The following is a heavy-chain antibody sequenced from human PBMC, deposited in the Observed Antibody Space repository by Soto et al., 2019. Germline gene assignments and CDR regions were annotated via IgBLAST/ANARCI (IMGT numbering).Heavy chain of an antibody. Sequence: QALSLTSAISGGSVSSNSAACNLIRHSPSRGLEWLGRTYYRSKWYNDYAVSVKSRITINPDTSKNQFSLQLNSVTPEDTAVYYCARDISSSWYWFDPWGQGTLVTVPS. CDR3: ARDISSSWYWFDP. V-gene: IGHV6-1*01. D-gene: IGHD6-13*01. CDR1: GGSVSSNSAA. CDR2: TYYRSKWYN. J-gene: IGHJ5*02.